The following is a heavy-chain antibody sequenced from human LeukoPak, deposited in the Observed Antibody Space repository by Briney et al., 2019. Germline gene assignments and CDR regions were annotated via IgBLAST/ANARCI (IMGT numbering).Heavy chain of an antibody. CDR1: GGSISSYY. D-gene: IGHD6-13*01. CDR2: IYYSGST. J-gene: IGHJ4*02. CDR3: ARFIAAAVYFFDY. V-gene: IGHV4-59*08. Sequence: PSETLSLTCTVSGGSISSYYRSWIRQPPGKGLEWIGYIYYSGSTNYNPSLKSRVTISVYTPKNQFSLKLSSVTAARTAVYYCARFIAAAVYFFDYGGQGTLVTVS.